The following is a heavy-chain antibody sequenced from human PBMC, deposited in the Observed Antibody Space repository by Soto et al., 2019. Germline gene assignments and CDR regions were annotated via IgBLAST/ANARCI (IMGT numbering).Heavy chain of an antibody. V-gene: IGHV3-23*01. Sequence: GGSLRLSCAASGFTFSSYAMSWVRQAPGKGLEWVSAISGSGGSTHYADSVKGRFTISRDNSKNTLYLQMNSLRAEDTAVYYCAKASISLFTGTTYIDYWGQGTLVTVSS. CDR2: ISGSGGST. D-gene: IGHD1-1*01. J-gene: IGHJ4*02. CDR1: GFTFSSYA. CDR3: AKASISLFTGTTYIDY.